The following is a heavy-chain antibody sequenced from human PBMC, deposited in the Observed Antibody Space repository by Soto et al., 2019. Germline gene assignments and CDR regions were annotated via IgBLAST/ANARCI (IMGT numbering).Heavy chain of an antibody. CDR1: GYTLASYD. V-gene: IGHV1-8*01. CDR3: ARNTGATINWFDP. Sequence: ASVKVCCKASGYTLASYDINWVRQDNGQGLEWMGWMSPNSGNTGYAQKFQGRVTMTRNTSISTAYMELSSLRSEDTAVYYCARNTGATINWFDPWGQGTQVTVSS. J-gene: IGHJ5*02. D-gene: IGHD1-26*01. CDR2: MSPNSGNT.